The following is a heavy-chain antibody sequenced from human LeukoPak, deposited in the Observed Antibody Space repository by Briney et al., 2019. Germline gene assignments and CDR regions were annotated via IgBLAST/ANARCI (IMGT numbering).Heavy chain of an antibody. CDR2: VSSDGGIK. V-gene: IGHV3-30-3*01. Sequence: GGSLRLSCVVSGVTFTNYVVHWVRQAPGKGLEWVTLVSSDGGIKYYADSVKGRFSVSRDISKNTLYLQMNSLRVDDTAVYYCARDSETTPIHVLGYWGQGTLVTVSS. J-gene: IGHJ4*02. D-gene: IGHD2-15*01. CDR3: ARDSETTPIHVLGY. CDR1: GVTFTNYV.